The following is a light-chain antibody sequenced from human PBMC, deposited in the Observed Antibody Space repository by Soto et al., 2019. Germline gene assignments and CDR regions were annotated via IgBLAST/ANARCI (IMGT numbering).Light chain of an antibody. CDR1: SSDVGSYNL. V-gene: IGLV2-23*02. Sequence: QSALTQPASVSGSPGQSISISCTGTSSDVGSYNLVSWYQQHPGKAPKLMIYEVSERPSGVSNRFSGSKSGNTASLTISGLQAEDEADYYCCSYAGISTYVIFGGGTKLTVL. J-gene: IGLJ2*01. CDR2: EVS. CDR3: CSYAGISTYVI.